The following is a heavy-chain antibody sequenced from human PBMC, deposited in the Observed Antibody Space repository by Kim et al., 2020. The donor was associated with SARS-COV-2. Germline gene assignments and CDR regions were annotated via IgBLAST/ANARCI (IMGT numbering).Heavy chain of an antibody. V-gene: IGHV3-23*01. CDR3: AKGSSNWYPRDWFDP. Sequence: EESVKGRFTISRDKSKNTLYLQMNRLRVEDTAVYYCAKGSSNWYPRDWFDPWGQGTLVIVSS. J-gene: IGHJ5*02. D-gene: IGHD6-13*01.